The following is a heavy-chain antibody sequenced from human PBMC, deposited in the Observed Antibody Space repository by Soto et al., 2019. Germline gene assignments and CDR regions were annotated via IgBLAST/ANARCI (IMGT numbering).Heavy chain of an antibody. CDR1: GGSISGHY. CDR3: ARGPYYDLIWNYYYMAV. D-gene: IGHD3-16*01. V-gene: IGHV4-59*11. CDR2: MYYSGST. J-gene: IGHJ6*03. Sequence: QVQLQESGPGLVKPSETLSLSCSVSGGSISGHYWSWVRQTPGKGLEWIGYMYYSGSTNYNPSLKSRVTISADTSKNHFSLRLTSVTAADTAVYYCARGPYYDLIWNYYYMAVWGKGTTVTVSS.